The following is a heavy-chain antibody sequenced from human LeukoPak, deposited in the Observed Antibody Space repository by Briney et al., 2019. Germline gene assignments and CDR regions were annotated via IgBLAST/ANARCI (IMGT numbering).Heavy chain of an antibody. CDR1: GFTFSSYS. V-gene: IGHV3-21*01. Sequence: GGSLRLSCAASGFTFSSYSMNWVRQAPGKGLEWVSSISSSSSYIYYADSVKGRFTISRDNAKNSLYLQMNSLRAEDTAVYYCARDYYDSSGSNSFDYWGQGNLVTVSS. CDR3: ARDYYDSSGSNSFDY. J-gene: IGHJ4*02. D-gene: IGHD3-22*01. CDR2: ISSSSSYI.